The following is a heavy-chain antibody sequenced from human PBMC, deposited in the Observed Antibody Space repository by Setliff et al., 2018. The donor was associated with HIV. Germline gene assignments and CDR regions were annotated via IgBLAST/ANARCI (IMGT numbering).Heavy chain of an antibody. J-gene: IGHJ6*03. CDR1: GYTLTEVS. CDR2: FDPQDGKT. D-gene: IGHD3-10*01. V-gene: IGHV1-24*01. CDR3: AKIYDSGSDHYYNMDV. Sequence: ASVKVSCKISGYTLTEVSMHWVRQTPGQGLEWMGYFDPQDGKTIYAQKFQGRVTITADESTSIVYMELNSLRPEDTAVYYCAKIYDSGSDHYYNMDVWGKGTTVTVSS.